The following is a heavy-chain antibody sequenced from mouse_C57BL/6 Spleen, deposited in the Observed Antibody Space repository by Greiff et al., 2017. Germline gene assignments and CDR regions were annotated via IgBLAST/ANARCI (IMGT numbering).Heavy chain of an antibody. CDR2: IDPETGGT. CDR3: TRIDGYYSYYFDY. V-gene: IGHV1-15*01. D-gene: IGHD2-3*01. J-gene: IGHJ2*01. Sequence: QVQLKQSGAELVRPGASVTLSCKASGYTFTDYEMHWVKQTPVHGLEWIGAIDPETGGTAYNQKFKGKAILTADKSSSTAYMELRSLTSEDSAVYYCTRIDGYYSYYFDYWGQGTTLTVSS. CDR1: GYTFTDYE.